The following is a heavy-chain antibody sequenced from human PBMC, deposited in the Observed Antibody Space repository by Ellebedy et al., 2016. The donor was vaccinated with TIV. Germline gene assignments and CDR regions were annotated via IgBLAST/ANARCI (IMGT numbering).Heavy chain of an antibody. CDR1: GGSFSGYY. CDR3: ARGPDGDYYYYGMDV. D-gene: IGHD4-17*01. J-gene: IGHJ6*02. Sequence: MPSETLSLTCAVYGGSFSGYYWSWIRQPPGKGLEWIGYIYYSGSTNYNPSLKSRVTISVDTSKNQFSLKLSSVTAADTAVYYCARGPDGDYYYYGMDVWGQGTTVTVSS. V-gene: IGHV4-59*12. CDR2: IYYSGST.